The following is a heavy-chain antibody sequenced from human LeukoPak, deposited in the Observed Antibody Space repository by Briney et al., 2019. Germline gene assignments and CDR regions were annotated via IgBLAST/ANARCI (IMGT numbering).Heavy chain of an antibody. Sequence: SGTPSLTCAVYGGSVRGYYWSWIRQPPGKGLEWIGEISDRGRTHYNPSLESRVSMSVDTSKNQFALQLNSVTAADTAVYYCARVPLRFLEPFDYWGQGILVTVSS. D-gene: IGHD3-3*01. J-gene: IGHJ4*02. V-gene: IGHV4-34*01. CDR2: ISDRGRT. CDR3: ARVPLRFLEPFDY. CDR1: GGSVRGYY.